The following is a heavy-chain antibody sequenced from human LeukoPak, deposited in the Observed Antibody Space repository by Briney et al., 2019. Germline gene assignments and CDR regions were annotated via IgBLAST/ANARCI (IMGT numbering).Heavy chain of an antibody. CDR2: IIPIFGTA. J-gene: IGHJ4*02. CDR3: ARVTGGYSSSSMLFFY. V-gene: IGHV1-69*06. Sequence: GASVKVSCKASGGTFSTYAISWVRQAPGQGLEWMGGIIPIFGTANYAQKFQGRVTITADKSTSTAYMELSSLRSEDTAVYYCARVTGGYSSSSMLFFYWGQGTLVTVSS. D-gene: IGHD6-6*01. CDR1: GGTFSTYA.